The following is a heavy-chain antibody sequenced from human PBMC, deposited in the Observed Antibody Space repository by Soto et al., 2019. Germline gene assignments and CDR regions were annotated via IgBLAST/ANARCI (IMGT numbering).Heavy chain of an antibody. V-gene: IGHV3-66*01. J-gene: IGHJ3*02. D-gene: IGHD4-4*01. Sequence: GGSLRLSCVASGFTVSSDYMNWVRQAPGKGLEWVSVIYSGDSTYYADSVKGRFTISRDNSKNTLYLQMNSLRAEDTAVYYCARDRVTPYSDAFDIWGQGTMVTVSS. CDR3: ARDRVTPYSDAFDI. CDR1: GFTVSSDY. CDR2: IYSGDST.